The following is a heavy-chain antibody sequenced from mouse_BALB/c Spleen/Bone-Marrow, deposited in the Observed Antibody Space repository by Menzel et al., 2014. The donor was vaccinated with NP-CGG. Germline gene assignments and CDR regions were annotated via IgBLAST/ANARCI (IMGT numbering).Heavy chain of an antibody. CDR3: ARPRYPPYAMDY. J-gene: IGHJ4*01. Sequence: EVKLMESGGGLVQPGGPLKLSCAASGFDFSRYWMSWVRQAPGKGLEWIGEINPDSSTINYTPSLKDKFIISRDNAKNTLYLQMSKVRSEDTALYYCARPRYPPYAMDYWGQGTSVTVSS. V-gene: IGHV4-1*02. CDR1: GFDFSRYW. D-gene: IGHD1-1*01. CDR2: INPDSSTI.